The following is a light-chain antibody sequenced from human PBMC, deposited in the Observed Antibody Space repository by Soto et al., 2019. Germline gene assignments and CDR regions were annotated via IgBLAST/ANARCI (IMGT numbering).Light chain of an antibody. CDR1: QTISSW. CDR3: QQYGSSST. J-gene: IGKJ5*01. Sequence: DIQMTQSPSTLSGSVGDRVSITCRASQTISSWLAWYQQKPGKAPKLLIYKASTLKSGVPSRFSGSGSGTEFTLTISSLQPDDFAVYYCQQYGSSSTFGQGTRLEIK. CDR2: KAS. V-gene: IGKV1-5*03.